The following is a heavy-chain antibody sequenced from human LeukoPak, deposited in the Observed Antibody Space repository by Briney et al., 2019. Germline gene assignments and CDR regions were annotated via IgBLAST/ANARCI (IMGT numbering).Heavy chain of an antibody. Sequence: ASVKVSCKASGYTFTGYYMHWVRQAPGLGLEWMGWINPNSGGTNYAQKFQGRVTMTRDTSISTAYMELSRLRSDDTAVYYCARDAGSSSWYPTSPAYYYGMDVWGQGTTVTVSS. V-gene: IGHV1-2*02. D-gene: IGHD6-13*01. CDR2: INPNSGGT. CDR3: ARDAGSSSWYPTSPAYYYGMDV. J-gene: IGHJ6*02. CDR1: GYTFTGYY.